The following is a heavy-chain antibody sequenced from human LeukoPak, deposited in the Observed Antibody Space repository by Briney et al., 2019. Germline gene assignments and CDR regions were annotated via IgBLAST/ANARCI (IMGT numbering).Heavy chain of an antibody. J-gene: IGHJ3*02. CDR1: GYTFTGYY. Sequence: ASVKVSXKASGYTFTGYYMHWVRQAPGQGLEWMGRINPNSGGTNYAQKFQGRVTMTRDTSISTAYMELSRLRSDDTAVYYCASLARENDAFDIWGQGTMVTVSS. D-gene: IGHD1-26*01. CDR3: ASLARENDAFDI. CDR2: INPNSGGT. V-gene: IGHV1-2*06.